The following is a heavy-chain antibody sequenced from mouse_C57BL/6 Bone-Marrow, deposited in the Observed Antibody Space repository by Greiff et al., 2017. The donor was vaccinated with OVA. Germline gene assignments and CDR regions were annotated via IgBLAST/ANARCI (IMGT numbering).Heavy chain of an antibody. V-gene: IGHV1-69*01. D-gene: IGHD1-1*01. J-gene: IGHJ4*01. Sequence: VKLQQPGAELVMPGASVKLSCKASGYTFTSYWMHWVKQRPGQGLEWIGEIDPSDSYTNYNQKFKGKSTLTVDKSSSTAYMQLSSLTSEDSAVYYCARGGSSPCSMDYWGQGTSVTVSS. CDR3: ARGGSSPCSMDY. CDR1: GYTFTSYW. CDR2: IDPSDSYT.